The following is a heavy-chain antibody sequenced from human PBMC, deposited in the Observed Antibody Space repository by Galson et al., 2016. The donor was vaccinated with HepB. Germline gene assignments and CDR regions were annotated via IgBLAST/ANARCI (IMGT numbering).Heavy chain of an antibody. D-gene: IGHD3-10*01. CDR1: GFTFSSYA. J-gene: IGHJ4*02. V-gene: IGHV3-30*04. CDR3: ARDYLSDYFDY. CDR2: ISYDGNNK. Sequence: SLRLSCAASGFTFSSYAIHWVRQAPGKGLEWAAVISYDGNNKYYADSVKGRFTITRDNSKKTLYLQMNSLRAEDTAVYYCARDYLSDYFDYWGQGTLVTVSS.